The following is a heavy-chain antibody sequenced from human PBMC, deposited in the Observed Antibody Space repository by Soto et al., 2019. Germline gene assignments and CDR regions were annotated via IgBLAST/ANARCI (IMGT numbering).Heavy chain of an antibody. J-gene: IGHJ4*02. D-gene: IGHD1-26*01. CDR3: ARAPSGNYYFDS. V-gene: IGHV3-23*01. CDR1: GFTFSSYA. Sequence: GGSLRLSCAASGFTFSSYAMSWVRQAPGKGLEWVSAISGSGVSTFYADSVKGRFTISRDNSKNTLYLQMNSLRAEDTAVFYCARAPSGNYYFDSWGQGTLVTVSS. CDR2: ISGSGVST.